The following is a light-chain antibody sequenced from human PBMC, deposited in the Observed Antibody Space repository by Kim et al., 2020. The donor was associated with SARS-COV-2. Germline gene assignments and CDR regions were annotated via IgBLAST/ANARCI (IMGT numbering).Light chain of an antibody. Sequence: EIVLTQSPGTLSLSPGERATLSCRASQSVSDNSLAWYQQKPGQPPTLLIYGASSGATGTPDRFSGSGSGTDFTLSISRLEAEDFAVYYCQQYGRPTFTFGQGARLEIK. CDR2: GAS. CDR1: QSVSDNS. J-gene: IGKJ5*01. V-gene: IGKV3-20*01. CDR3: QQYGRPTFT.